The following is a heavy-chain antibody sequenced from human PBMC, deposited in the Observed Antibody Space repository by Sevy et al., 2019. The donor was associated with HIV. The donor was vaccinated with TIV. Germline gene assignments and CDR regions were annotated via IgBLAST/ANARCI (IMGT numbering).Heavy chain of an antibody. V-gene: IGHV3-20*04. CDR3: ARSTYYYYTTGYGAFDL. Sequence: GGSLSLSCAASGFPFSDYAMSWVRQPPGKGLEWVSGINWNGDNTGYGDSLKGRFTISRDDAKKSLYLEIHSLRVEDTALYYCARSTYYYYTTGYGAFDLWGQGTMVTVSS. CDR2: INWNGDNT. D-gene: IGHD3-22*01. J-gene: IGHJ3*01. CDR1: GFPFSDYA.